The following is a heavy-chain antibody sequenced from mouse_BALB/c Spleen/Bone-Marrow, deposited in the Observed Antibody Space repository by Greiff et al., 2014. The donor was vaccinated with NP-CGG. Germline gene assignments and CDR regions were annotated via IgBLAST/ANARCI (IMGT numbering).Heavy chain of an antibody. J-gene: IGHJ3*01. V-gene: IGHV5-6*01. Sequence: EVQLQQSGGDLVKPGGTLKLSCAASGFTFSSYGMSWVRQTPDKRLEWVATISSGGSYTYYPDSVKGRFTISRDNAKNTLYLQMSSLKSEDTAMYYCARQGPYGNYGGFAYWGQGTLVNVAA. CDR1: GFTFSSYG. CDR3: ARQGPYGNYGGFAY. D-gene: IGHD2-10*02. CDR2: ISSGGSYT.